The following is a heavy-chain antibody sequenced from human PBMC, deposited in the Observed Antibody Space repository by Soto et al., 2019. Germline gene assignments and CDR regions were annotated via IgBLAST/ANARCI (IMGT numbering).Heavy chain of an antibody. CDR3: ARARVYSSSWYSLNWFDP. D-gene: IGHD6-13*01. V-gene: IGHV1-69*12. Sequence: QVQLVQSGAEVKKPGSSVKVSCKASGGTFSSYAISWVRQAPGQGLEWMGGIIPIFGTANYAQKFQGRVTVTADESTSTAYMELSSLRSEDTAVYYCARARVYSSSWYSLNWFDPWGQGTLVTVSS. CDR2: IIPIFGTA. J-gene: IGHJ5*02. CDR1: GGTFSSYA.